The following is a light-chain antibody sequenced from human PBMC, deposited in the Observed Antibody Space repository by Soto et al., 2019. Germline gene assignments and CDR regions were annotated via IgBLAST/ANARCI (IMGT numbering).Light chain of an antibody. Sequence: EPVMTQSPATLSVSPGERATLSCRASLSVGSNLAWYQQRPGQAPRLLIYGASTRATGLPVRFSGSGSGTEFTLTISSLQSEDFGFYYCQQYNKWPLFTFGPGTRVDMK. CDR1: LSVGSN. V-gene: IGKV3-15*01. CDR2: GAS. CDR3: QQYNKWPLFT. J-gene: IGKJ3*01.